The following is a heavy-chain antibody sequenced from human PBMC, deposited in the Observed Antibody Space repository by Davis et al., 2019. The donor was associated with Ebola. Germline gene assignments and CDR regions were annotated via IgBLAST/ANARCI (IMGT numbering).Heavy chain of an antibody. D-gene: IGHD1-26*01. CDR2: IYYSGST. J-gene: IGHJ2*01. V-gene: IGHV4-59*01. CDR1: GGSISSYY. CDR3: ARVTVGATYWYFDL. Sequence: PSETLSLTCTVSGGSISSYYWSWIRQPPGKGLEWIGYIYYSGSTNYNPSLKSRVTISVDTSKNQFSLKLSSVTAADTAVYYCARVTVGATYWYFDLWGRGTLVTVSS.